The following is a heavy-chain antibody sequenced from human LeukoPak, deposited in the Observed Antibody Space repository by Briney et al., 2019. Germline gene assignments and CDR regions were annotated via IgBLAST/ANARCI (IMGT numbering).Heavy chain of an antibody. D-gene: IGHD3-3*01. CDR2: IRYDGSNK. CDR1: GFTFSSYG. Sequence: GGSLRLSCAASGFTFSSYGMHWVRQAPGKGLEWVAFIRYDGSNKYYADSVKGRFTISRDNSKNTLYLQMNSLRAEDTAVYYCGSTYYDFWSSYYPLGYWGQGTLVTVSS. J-gene: IGHJ4*02. CDR3: GSTYYDFWSSYYPLGY. V-gene: IGHV3-30*02.